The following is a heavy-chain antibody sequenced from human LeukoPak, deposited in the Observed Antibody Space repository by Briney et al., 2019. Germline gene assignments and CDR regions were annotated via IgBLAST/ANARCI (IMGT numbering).Heavy chain of an antibody. V-gene: IGHV4-31*03. CDR1: GGSISSGGYY. CDR2: IYYSGST. Sequence: SQTLSLTCTVSGGSISSGGYYWSWIRQHPGKGLEWIGYIYYSGSTYYNPSLKSRVTISVDTSKNQFSLKLNSVTAADTAVYYCARVTSYSNDAFDTWGQGTMVTVSS. D-gene: IGHD4-11*01. J-gene: IGHJ3*02. CDR3: ARVTSYSNDAFDT.